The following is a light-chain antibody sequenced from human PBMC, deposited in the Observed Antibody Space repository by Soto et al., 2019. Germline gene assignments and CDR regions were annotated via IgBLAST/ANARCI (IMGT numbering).Light chain of an antibody. CDR1: SGHSNYA. CDR3: QTWGTGSAIVV. J-gene: IGLJ7*01. CDR2: VNSGGSH. Sequence: QAVVTQSPSASASLGASVKLTCTLSSGHSNYAIAWHQQQPEKGPRYLMKVNSGGSHIKGDGIPDRFSGSSSGAERYLFISSRQSEDEADYYCQTWGTGSAIVVFGGGTQLTVL. V-gene: IGLV4-69*01.